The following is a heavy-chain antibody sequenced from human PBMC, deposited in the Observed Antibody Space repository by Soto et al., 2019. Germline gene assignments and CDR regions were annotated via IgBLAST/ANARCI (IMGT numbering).Heavy chain of an antibody. CDR1: GYSLSDLS. CDR2: LDAEDGET. J-gene: IGHJ4*02. CDR3: ATLPRTIERTPAAIWSFDS. V-gene: IGHV1-24*01. D-gene: IGHD2-2*01. Sequence: ASVKVSCKVSGYSLSDLSIHWVRQARGKGLEWMGGLDAEDGETIYAQKLQGRGTMTEDTSTDTAYMELSSLTSEDTAMYYCATLPRTIERTPAAIWSFDSWGQGTLVTVSS.